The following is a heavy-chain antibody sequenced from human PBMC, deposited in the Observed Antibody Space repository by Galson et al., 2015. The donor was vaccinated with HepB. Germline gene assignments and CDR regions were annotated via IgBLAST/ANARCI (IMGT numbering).Heavy chain of an antibody. CDR1: GFIVSNNY. J-gene: IGHJ4*02. V-gene: IGHV3-53*01. Sequence: SLRLSCAASGFIVSNNYMIWVRQAPGKGLEWVSVIYSGGITHYAASVRGRFTISRDNSRNTLSLDMYSLRGEDTHVYSCVRDRHSGSQELAVGAYCDYWGQGTLVTVSA. CDR2: IYSGGIT. D-gene: IGHD1-26*01. CDR3: VRDRHSGSQELAVGAYCDY.